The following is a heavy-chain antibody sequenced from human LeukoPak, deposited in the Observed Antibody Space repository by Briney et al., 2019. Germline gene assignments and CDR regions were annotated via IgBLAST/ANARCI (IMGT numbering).Heavy chain of an antibody. V-gene: IGHV1-8*03. D-gene: IGHD1-26*01. CDR2: MNPNSGNT. Sequence: ASVKVSCKASGYTFTSYDINSVRRATGQGLEWMGLMNPNSGNTGNAQKFHGRVTITRNTSISTAYMELSSLRSEDTAVYYCARGFWELGYWGQGTLVTVSS. CDR1: GYTFTSYD. J-gene: IGHJ4*02. CDR3: ARGFWELGY.